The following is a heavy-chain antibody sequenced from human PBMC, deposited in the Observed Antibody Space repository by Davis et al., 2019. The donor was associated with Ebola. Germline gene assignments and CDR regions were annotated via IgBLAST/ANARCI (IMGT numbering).Heavy chain of an antibody. CDR2: ISGGTT. D-gene: IGHD6-19*01. Sequence: GGSLRLSCAASGFTFSSYAMSWVRQAPGKGLEWVSTISGGTTYYADSVKGRFTISRDNSKNTLYLQMNSLRAEDTAVYYCAKDTSNVWFDVWGQGTMVTVSS. V-gene: IGHV3-23*01. CDR1: GFTFSSYA. J-gene: IGHJ3*01. CDR3: AKDTSNVWFDV.